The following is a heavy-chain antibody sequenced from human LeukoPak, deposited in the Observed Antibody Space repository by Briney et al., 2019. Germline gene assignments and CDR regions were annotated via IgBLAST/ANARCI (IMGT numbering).Heavy chain of an antibody. V-gene: IGHV5-51*01. CDR1: GYSFTTYW. CDR2: IYPGDSGI. J-gene: IGHJ4*02. Sequence: GESLKISCKGSGYSFTTYWIGWVRQMPGKGLEWMGIIYPGDSGIRYSPSFQGQVTISADKSISTAYLQWSSLKASDTAMYYCARQTATEYYFDYWGQGTLVTVSS. CDR3: ARQTATEYYFDY.